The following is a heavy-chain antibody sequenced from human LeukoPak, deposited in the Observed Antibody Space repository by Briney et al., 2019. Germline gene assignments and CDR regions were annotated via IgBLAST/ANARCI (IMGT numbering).Heavy chain of an antibody. CDR2: IIRSGST. V-gene: IGHV4-34*12. CDR3: AEGTIVGGFDP. Sequence: GLXXIGEIIRSGSTNYNPSLKSRVTISVDTSKNQFSLKLSSVTAADTAVYYCAEGTIVGGFDPWGQGTLVTVSS. D-gene: IGHD1-14*01. J-gene: IGHJ5*02.